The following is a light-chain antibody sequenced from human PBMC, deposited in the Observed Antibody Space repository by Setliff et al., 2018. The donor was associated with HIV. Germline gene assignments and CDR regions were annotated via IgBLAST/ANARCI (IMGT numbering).Light chain of an antibody. Sequence: QSALAQPRSVSESPGQSVTTACTGTSRDVGGGSNYVSWYQQHPGQAPKLIIFEVTKRPSGVSTRFSGSRSGNTASLTISGLQAEDEADYYCNSFTSTTIYVFGTGTKVTVL. CDR1: SRDVGGGSNY. V-gene: IGLV2-14*03. J-gene: IGLJ1*01. CDR3: NSFTSTTIYV. CDR2: EVT.